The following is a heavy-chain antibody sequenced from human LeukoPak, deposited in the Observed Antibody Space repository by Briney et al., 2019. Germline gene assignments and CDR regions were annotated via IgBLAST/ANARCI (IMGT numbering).Heavy chain of an antibody. CDR2: IIPILGIA. CDR3: ARVQYWNYYDSSGYYPDFDY. J-gene: IGHJ4*02. D-gene: IGHD3-22*01. Sequence: ASVKVSCKASGGTFSSYAISWVRQAPGQGLEWMGRIIPILGIANYAQKFQGRVTITADKSTSTAYMELSSLRSDDTAVYYCARVQYWNYYDSSGYYPDFDYWGQGTLVTVSS. V-gene: IGHV1-69*04. CDR1: GGTFSSYA.